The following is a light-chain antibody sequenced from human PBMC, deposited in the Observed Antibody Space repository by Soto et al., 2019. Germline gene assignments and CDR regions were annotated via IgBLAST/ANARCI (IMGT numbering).Light chain of an antibody. CDR2: NAS. V-gene: IGKV1-33*01. CDR3: QQYDIRPIT. J-gene: IGKJ5*01. Sequence: DIQMTQSPSSLFASVGDRVTITCQATQDINIYLNWYQQRPGKAPRLLFYNASNLEIAFPARFSGSGSGTHFTFTISSLQTEDTGIYYCQQYDIRPITFGRGTRLEI. CDR1: QDINIY.